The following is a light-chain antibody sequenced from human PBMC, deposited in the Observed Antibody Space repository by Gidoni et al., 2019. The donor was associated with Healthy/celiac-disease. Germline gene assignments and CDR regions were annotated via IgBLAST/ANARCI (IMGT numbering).Light chain of an antibody. CDR2: DAS. J-gene: IGKJ5*01. Sequence: AIQVTQSPASLSASVGDRVTITCRASQGISSALAWYQQKPGKAPKLLIYDASSLESGVPSRFSGSGSGTDFTLTIRSLQPEDFATYYCQQFNSYPLTFGQGTRLEIK. CDR3: QQFNSYPLT. V-gene: IGKV1-13*02. CDR1: QGISSA.